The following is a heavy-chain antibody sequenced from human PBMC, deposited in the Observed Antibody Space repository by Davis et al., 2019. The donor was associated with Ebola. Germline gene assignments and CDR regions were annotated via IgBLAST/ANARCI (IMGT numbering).Heavy chain of an antibody. CDR1: GFTFSSYA. CDR3: AKYRERCSSTSCYPWYFDH. Sequence: PGGSLRLSCAASGFTFSSYAMSWVRQAPGKGLEWVSAISGSGGSTYYADSVKGRFTISRDNSKNTLYLQMNSLRAEDTAVYYCAKYRERCSSTSCYPWYFDHWGRGTLVTVSS. V-gene: IGHV3-23*01. J-gene: IGHJ2*01. CDR2: ISGSGGST. D-gene: IGHD2-2*01.